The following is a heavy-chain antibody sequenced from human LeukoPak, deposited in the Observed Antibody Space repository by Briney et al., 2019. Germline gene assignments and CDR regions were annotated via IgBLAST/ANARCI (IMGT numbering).Heavy chain of an antibody. Sequence: ASVKVSCKASGYTFTSYGISWVRQAPGQGLEWMGWISAYNGNTNYAQKLQGRVTMTTDTSTSTAYMELRSLRSDDTAVYYCARDSGITMVRGVIKARGFPFDYWGQGTLVTVSS. V-gene: IGHV1-18*01. CDR2: ISAYNGNT. D-gene: IGHD3-10*01. J-gene: IGHJ4*02. CDR1: GYTFTSYG. CDR3: ARDSGITMVRGVIKARGFPFDY.